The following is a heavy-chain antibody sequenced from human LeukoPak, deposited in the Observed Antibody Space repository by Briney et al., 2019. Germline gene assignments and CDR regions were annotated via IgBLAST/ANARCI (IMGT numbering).Heavy chain of an antibody. Sequence: GASVKVSCKASGYTFTSYGISWVRQAPGQGLEWMGGIIPLFGTPNYAQKFQGRVTITADESTSTAYMELSSLRSDDTAVYYCARGLGYSYGYMGYWGQGTLVTVSS. CDR3: ARGLGYSYGYMGY. J-gene: IGHJ4*02. CDR1: GYTFTSYG. D-gene: IGHD5-18*01. V-gene: IGHV1-69*13. CDR2: IIPLFGTP.